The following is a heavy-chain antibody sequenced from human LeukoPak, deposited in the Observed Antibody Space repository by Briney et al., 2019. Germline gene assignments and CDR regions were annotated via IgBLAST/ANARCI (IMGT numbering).Heavy chain of an antibody. Sequence: SVTLSLTCTVSGGSISSSSYYWGWIRQPPGKGLEWIGSIYYSGSTYYNPSLKSRVTISEDAPKNQFSLKLSSVTAADTAVYYCARQWAGVGGYYDYWGQGTLVTVS. V-gene: IGHV4-39*01. D-gene: IGHD3-10*01. J-gene: IGHJ4*02. CDR3: ARQWAGVGGYYDY. CDR1: GGSISSSSYY. CDR2: IYYSGST.